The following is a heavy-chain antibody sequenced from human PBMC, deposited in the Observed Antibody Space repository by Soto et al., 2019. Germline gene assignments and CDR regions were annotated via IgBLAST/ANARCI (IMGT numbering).Heavy chain of an antibody. CDR2: ISGSGGST. Sequence: GGSLRLSCAASGFTFSNYAMSWVRQAPGKGLEWVSVISGSGGSTYYADSVKGRFTISRDNSKNTLYLQMNSLRAEDTAVYYCAKDGPTFGSGSYYDVWGQGTTVTVSS. CDR3: AKDGPTFGSGSYYDV. J-gene: IGHJ6*02. D-gene: IGHD3-10*01. V-gene: IGHV3-23*01. CDR1: GFTFSNYA.